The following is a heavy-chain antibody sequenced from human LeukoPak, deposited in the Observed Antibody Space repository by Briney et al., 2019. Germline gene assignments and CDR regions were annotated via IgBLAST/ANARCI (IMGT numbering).Heavy chain of an antibody. CDR3: ARHSYGCDY. J-gene: IGHJ4*02. D-gene: IGHD5-18*01. Sequence: SETLSLTCTVSGYSISSGYYWGWIRQPPGKGLEWIGSIYHSGSTYYNPSLKSRVTISVDTSKNQFSLKLSSVTAADTAVYYCARHSYGCDYWGQGTLVTVSS. CDR2: IYHSGST. V-gene: IGHV4-38-2*02. CDR1: GYSISSGYY.